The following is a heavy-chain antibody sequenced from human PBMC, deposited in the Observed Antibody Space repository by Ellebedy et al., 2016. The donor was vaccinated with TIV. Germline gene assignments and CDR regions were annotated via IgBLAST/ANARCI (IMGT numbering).Heavy chain of an antibody. V-gene: IGHV3-30*07. J-gene: IGHJ6*02. Sequence: DSVKGRFTISRDDSKNTLFLKMNSLRAEDTAVYYCSRRNYSHYAMDVWGQGTTVT. CDR3: SRRNYSHYAMDV.